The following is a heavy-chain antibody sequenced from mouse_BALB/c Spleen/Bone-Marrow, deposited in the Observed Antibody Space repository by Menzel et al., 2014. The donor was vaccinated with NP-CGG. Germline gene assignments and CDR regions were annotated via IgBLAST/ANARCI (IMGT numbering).Heavy chain of an antibody. D-gene: IGHD1-1*01. V-gene: IGHV4-1*02. CDR2: INPDSSTI. J-gene: IGHJ1*01. CDR1: GFDFSRYW. CDR3: ARLNYYGNLFV. Sequence: EVNVVESGGGLVQPGGSLKLSCAASGFDFSRYWMSWVRQAPGKGLEWIGEINPDSSTIIYTPSLKDKFIISRDNAKNTLYLQMSKVRSEDTALYYCARLNYYGNLFVWGAGTTVTVSS.